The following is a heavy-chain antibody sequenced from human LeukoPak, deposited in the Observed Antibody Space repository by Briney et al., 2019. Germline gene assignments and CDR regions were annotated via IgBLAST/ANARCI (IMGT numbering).Heavy chain of an antibody. J-gene: IGHJ3*02. CDR3: ARANHDAFDI. Sequence: SETLSLTCTVSGGSISSYYWSWIRQPPGKGLEWIGYIYYSGSTNYNPSLKSRVTISVDTSKNQFSLKLSSVTAADTAVYYCARANHDAFDIWGQGKRVTAPS. CDR2: IYYSGST. V-gene: IGHV4-59*01. CDR1: GGSISSYY.